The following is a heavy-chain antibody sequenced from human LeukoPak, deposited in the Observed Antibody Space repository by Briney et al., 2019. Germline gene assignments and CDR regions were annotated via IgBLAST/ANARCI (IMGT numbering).Heavy chain of an antibody. J-gene: IGHJ4*02. Sequence: GGSLRLSCAASGFTFSSYWMSWVRQAPGKGLEGVANIKQDGSEKYYVDSVKGRFTISRDNAKNSLYLQMNSLRAEDTAVYYCTSSYATPGYSSGSFDDWGQGALVIVSS. CDR2: IKQDGSEK. CDR1: GFTFSSYW. CDR3: TSSYATPGYSSGSFDD. V-gene: IGHV3-7*01. D-gene: IGHD3-22*01.